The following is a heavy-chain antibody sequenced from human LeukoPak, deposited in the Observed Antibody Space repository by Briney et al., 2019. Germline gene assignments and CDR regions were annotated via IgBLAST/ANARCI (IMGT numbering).Heavy chain of an antibody. J-gene: IGHJ4*02. V-gene: IGHV3-48*01. CDR1: GFTVSSSY. CDR3: ARSVDIDY. Sequence: PGGSLRLSCAASGFTVSSSYMSWVRQAPGKGLEWVSYISSGSSTIYYADSVKGRFTISRDNAKNSLYLQMNSLRAEDTAVYYCARSVDIDYWGQGTLVTVSS. CDR2: ISSGSSTI. D-gene: IGHD5-12*01.